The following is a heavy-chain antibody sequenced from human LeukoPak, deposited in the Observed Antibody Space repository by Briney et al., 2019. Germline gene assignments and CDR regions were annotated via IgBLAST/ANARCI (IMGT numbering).Heavy chain of an antibody. D-gene: IGHD6-19*01. J-gene: IGHJ4*02. CDR1: GFTFSSYG. CDR3: ARQLSGWYDADPY. V-gene: IGHV3-74*01. CDR2: LNTDGSST. Sequence: GRSLRLSCAASGFTFSSYGMHWVRQAPGKGLVWVSRLNTDGSSTNYADSVKGRFTISRDNAKNTLYLQMNSLRAEDTAVYYCARQLSGWYDADPYWGQGTLVTVSS.